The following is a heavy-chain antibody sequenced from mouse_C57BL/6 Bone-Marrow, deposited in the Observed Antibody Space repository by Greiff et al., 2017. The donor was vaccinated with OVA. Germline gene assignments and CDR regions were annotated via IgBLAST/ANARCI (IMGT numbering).Heavy chain of an antibody. CDR2: ISYDGSN. Sequence: EVQLQESGPGLVKPSQSLSLTCSVTGYSITSGYYWNWIRQFPGNKLEWMGYISYDGSNNYNPSPKNRISITRDTSKNQFFLKLNSVTTEDTATYYCARDLGPPATDYRGQGTTLTVSS. CDR1: GYSITSGYY. CDR3: ARDLGPPATDY. J-gene: IGHJ2*01. D-gene: IGHD3-3*01. V-gene: IGHV3-6*01.